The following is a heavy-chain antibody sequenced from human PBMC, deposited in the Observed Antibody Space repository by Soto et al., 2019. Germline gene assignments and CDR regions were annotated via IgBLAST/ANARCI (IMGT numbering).Heavy chain of an antibody. Sequence: PGWNLRLSCAASGLTFSSYAMSWVRQAPGKGLEWVSAISGSGGSTYYADSVKGRFTISRDNSKNTLYLQMNSLRAEDTAVYYCDKYDSGSPSVFDYCGQGTLVTVSS. CDR1: GLTFSSYA. CDR2: ISGSGGST. V-gene: IGHV3-23*01. CDR3: DKYDSGSPSVFDY. D-gene: IGHD1-26*01. J-gene: IGHJ4*02.